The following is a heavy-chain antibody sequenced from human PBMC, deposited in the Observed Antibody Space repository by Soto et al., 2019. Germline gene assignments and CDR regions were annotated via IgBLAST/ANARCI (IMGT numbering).Heavy chain of an antibody. D-gene: IGHD5-12*01. Sequence: SVKVSCKASGGTFSSYAISWVRQAPGQGLEWMGGIIPIFGTANYAQKFQGRVTITADKSTSTAYMELSSLRSEDTAVYYCAREKGHSGYALYDYWGQGTLVTVSS. CDR3: AREKGHSGYALYDY. J-gene: IGHJ4*02. CDR2: IIPIFGTA. CDR1: GGTFSSYA. V-gene: IGHV1-69*06.